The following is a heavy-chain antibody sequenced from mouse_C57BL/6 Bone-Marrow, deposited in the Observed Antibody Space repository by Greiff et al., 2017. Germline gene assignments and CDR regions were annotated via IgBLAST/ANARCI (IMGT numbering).Heavy chain of an antibody. D-gene: IGHD1-1*01. Sequence: QVQLQQSGAELARPGASVKLSCKASGYTFTSYGISWVKQRTGQGLEWIGEIYPRSGNTYYNEKFKGKATLTADKSSSTAYMALRILTSGDSSVYFCASICYFCSSYYSAMDYWGQGTSVTVSS. J-gene: IGHJ4*01. V-gene: IGHV1-81*01. CDR1: GYTFTSYG. CDR3: ASICYFCSSYYSAMDY. CDR2: IYPRSGNT.